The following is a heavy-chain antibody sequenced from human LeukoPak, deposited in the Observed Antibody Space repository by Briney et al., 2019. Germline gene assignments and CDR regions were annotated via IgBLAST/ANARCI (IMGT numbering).Heavy chain of an antibody. CDR1: GGSFSGYF. CDR2: INHSGRT. V-gene: IGHV4-34*01. J-gene: IGHJ4*02. Sequence: SETLSLTCGVYGGSFSGYFWSWIRQPPGKGLVWIGEINHSGRTYYNPSLRSRVTISVDTSKNQFSLRLSSVTAADTAVYYCARSTVAGTRKVDYWGQGTLVTVSS. CDR3: ARSTVAGTRKVDY. D-gene: IGHD6-19*01.